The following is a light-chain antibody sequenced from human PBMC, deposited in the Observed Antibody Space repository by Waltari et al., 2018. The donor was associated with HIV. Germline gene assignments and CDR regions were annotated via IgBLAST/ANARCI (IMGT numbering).Light chain of an antibody. J-gene: IGLJ2*01. V-gene: IGLV3-25*03. CDR3: QSADSSGSLLV. CDR1: SLPKQY. Sequence: SYELKQPLAVSVSPGQTARITCSGYSLPKQYVYWYQQKPGLYPILLIYKDVERPSGIPERFSGASSGTTVTLTVSRVQAQDEADYFCQSADSSGSLLVFGGGTKLIVL. CDR2: KDV.